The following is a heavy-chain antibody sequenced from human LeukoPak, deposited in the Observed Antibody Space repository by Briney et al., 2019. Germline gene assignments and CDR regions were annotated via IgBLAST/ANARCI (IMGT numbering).Heavy chain of an antibody. CDR1: GFIFRNYA. Sequence: SGGSLRLSCSASGFIFRNYAMDLVRQAPGKGLEWVAVIWYDGSNKYYADSVKGRFTISRDNSKNTLYLQMNSLRAEDTAVYYCARGGRRYNWFDPWGQGTLVTVSS. J-gene: IGHJ5*02. D-gene: IGHD3-16*01. V-gene: IGHV3-33*08. CDR2: IWYDGSNK. CDR3: ARGGRRYNWFDP.